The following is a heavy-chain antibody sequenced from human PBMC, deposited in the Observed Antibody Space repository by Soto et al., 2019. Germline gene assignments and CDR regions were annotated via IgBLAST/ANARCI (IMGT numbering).Heavy chain of an antibody. CDR1: GYTFTGYY. Sequence: ASVRVSCKASGYTFTGYYMHWVRQAPGQGLEWMGWINPNSGGTNYAQKFQGWVTMTRDTSISTAYMELSRLRSDDTAVYYCARDSSPPGPYYYYVMDVWGQGTTVTFSS. CDR2: INPNSGGT. V-gene: IGHV1-2*04. CDR3: ARDSSPPGPYYYYVMDV. D-gene: IGHD6-13*01. J-gene: IGHJ6*02.